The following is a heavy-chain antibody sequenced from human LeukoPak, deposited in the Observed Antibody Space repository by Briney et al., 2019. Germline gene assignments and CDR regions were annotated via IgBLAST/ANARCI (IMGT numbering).Heavy chain of an antibody. CDR3: ARVVRLVAAPPGYYYYMDV. J-gene: IGHJ6*03. Sequence: ASVKVSCKASGYTFTSYGISWVRQAPGQGLEWMGRINPNSGGTNYAQKFQGRVTMTRDTSISTACMELSRLRSDDTAVYYCARVVRLVAAPPGYYYYMDVWGKGTTVTVSS. CDR2: INPNSGGT. V-gene: IGHV1-2*06. CDR1: GYTFTSYG. D-gene: IGHD6-6*01.